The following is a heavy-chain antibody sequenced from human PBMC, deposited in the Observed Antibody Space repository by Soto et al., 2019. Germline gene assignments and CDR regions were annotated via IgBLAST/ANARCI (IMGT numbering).Heavy chain of an antibody. J-gene: IGHJ6*02. Sequence: SETLSLTCAVYGGSFSGYYWSWIRQPPGKGLEWIGEINHSGSTNYNPSLKSRVTISVDTSKNQFSLKLSSVTAADTAVYYCARGRGRSGWKGWRYYYGMDVWGQGTTVTVSS. D-gene: IGHD6-19*01. CDR2: INHSGST. CDR3: ARGRGRSGWKGWRYYYGMDV. V-gene: IGHV4-34*01. CDR1: GGSFSGYY.